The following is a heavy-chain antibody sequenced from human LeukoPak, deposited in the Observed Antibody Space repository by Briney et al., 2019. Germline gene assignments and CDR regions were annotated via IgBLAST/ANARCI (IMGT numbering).Heavy chain of an antibody. CDR3: ARDYGEGGYYFDY. Sequence: GGSLRLSCAASGFTFSTYWMHWVRPAPGKGRAWLSRISSDGSSTNYADSVKGQFTISRGNAKNTLYLQMNSLRAEDTAVYYCARDYGEGGYYFDYWGQGTLVTVSS. J-gene: IGHJ4*02. D-gene: IGHD4-17*01. CDR2: ISSDGSST. CDR1: GFTFSTYW. V-gene: IGHV3-74*01.